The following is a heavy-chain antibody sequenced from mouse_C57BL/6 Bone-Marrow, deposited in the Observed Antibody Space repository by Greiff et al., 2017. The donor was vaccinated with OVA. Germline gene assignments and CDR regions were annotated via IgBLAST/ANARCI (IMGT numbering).Heavy chain of an antibody. Sequence: VQLQQSGAELVRPGASVKLSCTASGFNIKDYYMHWVKQRPEQGLEWIGRIDPEDGDTEYAPKFQGKATMTADPSSNTAYLQLSSLTSEDTAVYYCTILYYGSSYGYFDVWGTGTTVTVSS. CDR2: IDPEDGDT. V-gene: IGHV14-1*01. J-gene: IGHJ1*03. CDR3: TILYYGSSYGYFDV. D-gene: IGHD1-1*01. CDR1: GFNIKDYY.